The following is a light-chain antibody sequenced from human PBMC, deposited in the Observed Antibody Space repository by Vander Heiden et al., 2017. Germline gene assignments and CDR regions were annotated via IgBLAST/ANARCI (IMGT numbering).Light chain of an antibody. V-gene: IGKV1-27*01. CDR1: QGISNY. J-gene: IGKJ1*01. CDR2: AAS. Sequence: DIQMTKSPSSLSASVGDRVTITCRASQGISNYLAWYQQKPGKVPKVLIYAASTLQSGVPSRFSGSGSGTDFTLTISSLQPEDVATYYCQKYNSAPLFGQGTKVEIK. CDR3: QKYNSAPL.